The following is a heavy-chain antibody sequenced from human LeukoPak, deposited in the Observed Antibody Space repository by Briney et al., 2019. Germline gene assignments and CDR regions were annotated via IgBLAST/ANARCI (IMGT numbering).Heavy chain of an antibody. V-gene: IGHV3-23*01. CDR3: AKAYYGGGSRNYFDY. CDR1: GFTFSSYA. D-gene: IGHD3-10*01. CDR2: ISGRGGST. J-gene: IGHJ4*02. Sequence: GGSLRLSCAASGFTFSSYAMSWVRQAPGKGLEWVSAISGRGGSTYYADSVKGRFTISRDNSKNTLYLQMNSLRAEDTAVYYCAKAYYGGGSRNYFDYWGQGTLVTVSS.